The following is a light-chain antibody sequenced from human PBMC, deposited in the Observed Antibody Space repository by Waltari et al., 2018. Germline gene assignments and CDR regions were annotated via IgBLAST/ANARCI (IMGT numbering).Light chain of an antibody. CDR1: SSNIGSKT. CDR3: AAWDVSLNAWV. J-gene: IGLJ3*02. V-gene: IGLV1-44*01. Sequence: QSVLTQPPSTSGTPGLRVTISCSGSSSNIGSKTVNWYQEVPGTAPKLLIYTDNQRPSAVPDRFSGSKSGTSASLAISGLQSEDEADYYCAAWDVSLNAWVFGGGTKLTVL. CDR2: TDN.